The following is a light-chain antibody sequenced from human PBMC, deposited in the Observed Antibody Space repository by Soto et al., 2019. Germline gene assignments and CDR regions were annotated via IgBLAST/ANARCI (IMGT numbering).Light chain of an antibody. J-gene: IGKJ4*01. Sequence: DIQMTQSPSTLSASVGDRVTITCRASQTISSWLAWYQQKPGKAPKLLIYKTSNIQSGVPSRFSGSGSGTEFSLTISSLQPDDFATYYCQQYYSFSLSFGGGTRVEVK. CDR2: KTS. V-gene: IGKV1-5*03. CDR3: QQYYSFSLS. CDR1: QTISSW.